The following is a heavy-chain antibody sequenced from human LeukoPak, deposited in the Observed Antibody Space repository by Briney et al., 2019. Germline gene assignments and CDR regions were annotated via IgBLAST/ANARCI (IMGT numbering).Heavy chain of an antibody. Sequence: PGGSLRLSCAASGFTFSNFAMHWVRQAPGKGLEWVAVIWYDGSNKDYADSVKGRFTISRDNSKNTLYLEMNSLRAEDTAVYYCARDRTTYYYDSRGRDAFDTWGQGTKVTVSS. D-gene: IGHD3-22*01. V-gene: IGHV3-33*08. CDR2: IWYDGSNK. CDR3: ARDRTTYYYDSRGRDAFDT. J-gene: IGHJ3*02. CDR1: GFTFSNFA.